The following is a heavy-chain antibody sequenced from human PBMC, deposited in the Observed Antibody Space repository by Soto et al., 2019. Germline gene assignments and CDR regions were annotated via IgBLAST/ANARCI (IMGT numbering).Heavy chain of an antibody. CDR3: ASRHYQLLYSCSYYGMDV. Sequence: QVPLVQSGAEVKKPGSSVKVSCKASGGTFSSYAISWVRQAPGQGLEWMGGIIPIFGTANYAQKFQGRVTITADEPTTTAYMELRSRRYEYTAVYYCASRHYQLLYSCSYYGMDVWGQGTTVTVSS. V-gene: IGHV1-69*01. D-gene: IGHD2-2*01. CDR1: GGTFSSYA. J-gene: IGHJ6*02. CDR2: IIPIFGTA.